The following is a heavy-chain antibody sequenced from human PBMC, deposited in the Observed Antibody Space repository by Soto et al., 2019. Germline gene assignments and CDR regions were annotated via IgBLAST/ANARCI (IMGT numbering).Heavy chain of an antibody. Sequence: SETLSLTCAVYGGSFSGYYWSWIRQPPGKGLEWIGEINHSGSTNYNPSLKSRVTISVDTSKNQFSLKLSSVTAADTAVYYCARDSGSYPARFDYWGQGTLVTVSS. CDR1: GGSFSGYY. D-gene: IGHD1-26*01. V-gene: IGHV4-34*01. CDR3: ARDSGSYPARFDY. J-gene: IGHJ4*02. CDR2: INHSGST.